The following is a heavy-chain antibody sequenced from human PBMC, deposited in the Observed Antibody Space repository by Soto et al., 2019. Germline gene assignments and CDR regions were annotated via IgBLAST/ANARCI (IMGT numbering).Heavy chain of an antibody. CDR3: AKRRGAGGHFDY. Sequence: GGSLKLARGASGFPLRRYVMGWVRQGPGKGLEWVAVVSIGGSTHYADSVRGRFTISRDNSKNTLSLQMNSLTAEDTAVYFCAKRRGAGGHFDYWGQGVLVTVSS. V-gene: IGHV3-23*01. D-gene: IGHD2-15*01. J-gene: IGHJ4*02. CDR2: VSIGGST. CDR1: GFPLRRYV.